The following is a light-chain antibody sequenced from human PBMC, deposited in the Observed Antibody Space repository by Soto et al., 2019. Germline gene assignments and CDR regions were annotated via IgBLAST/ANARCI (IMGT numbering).Light chain of an antibody. Sequence: QAVVTQEPSLTVSPGGTVTLTCALTTEAVTSDYYPNWFQRKPGQAHRTLIYRTSNKHAWTPDRFSGTLLGGKAALTLSGVHPEDEADYYCVLLYGGDGVFGGGTKVTVL. J-gene: IGLJ3*02. CDR3: VLLYGGDGV. CDR1: TEAVTSDYY. V-gene: IGLV7-43*01. CDR2: RTS.